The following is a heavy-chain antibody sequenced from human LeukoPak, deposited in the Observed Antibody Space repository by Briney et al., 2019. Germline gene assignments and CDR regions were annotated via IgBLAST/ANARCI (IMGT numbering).Heavy chain of an antibody. Sequence: GGSLRPSCAASGFTFSDYYMSWIRQAPGKGLEWVSYISGSSSTIYYADPVKGRFTISSDNAKNTLYLQMNSKRAEDTAVYYCARATGDGRHASDIWGQGTVVTVSS. J-gene: IGHJ3*02. CDR3: ARATGDGRHASDI. V-gene: IGHV3-11*04. CDR2: ISGSSSTI. CDR1: GFTFSDYY. D-gene: IGHD7-27*01.